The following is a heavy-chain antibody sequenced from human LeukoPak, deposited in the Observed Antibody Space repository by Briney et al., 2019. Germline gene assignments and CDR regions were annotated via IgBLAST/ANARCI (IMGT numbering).Heavy chain of an antibody. CDR1: GFTFSHYS. Sequence: GGSLRLSCAACGFTFSHYSIDWVRQAPGKGLERVASITSSSSHIYYADSVKGRFTISRDNAKNEVYLQMNSQRGEATAIYYCPRVRRGATVTTSHYYCMDVWGVGTTV. V-gene: IGHV3-21*01. D-gene: IGHD4-11*01. CDR2: ITSSSSHI. CDR3: PRVRRGATVTTSHYYCMDV. J-gene: IGHJ6*01.